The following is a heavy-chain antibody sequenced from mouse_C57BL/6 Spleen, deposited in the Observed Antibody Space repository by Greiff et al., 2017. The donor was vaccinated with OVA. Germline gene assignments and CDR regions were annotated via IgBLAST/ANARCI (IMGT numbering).Heavy chain of an antibody. Sequence: QVHVKQSGAELVRPGTSVKVSCKASGYAFTNYLIEWVKQRPGQGLEWIGVINPGSGGTNYNEKFKGKATLTADKSSSNAYMQLSSLTSEDSAVYFCARGNETGRMDYWGQGTSVTVSS. V-gene: IGHV1-54*01. CDR1: GYAFTNYL. J-gene: IGHJ4*01. CDR3: ARGNETGRMDY. CDR2: INPGSGGT.